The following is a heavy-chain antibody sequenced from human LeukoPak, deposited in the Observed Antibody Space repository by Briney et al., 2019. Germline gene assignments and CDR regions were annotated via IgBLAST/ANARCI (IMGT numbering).Heavy chain of an antibody. J-gene: IGHJ3*02. CDR2: MNPNSGNT. CDR1: GYTFTSYD. CDR3: ARVDSSGWYRDAFDI. D-gene: IGHD6-19*01. Sequence: GASVKVSCKASGYTFTSYDINWVRQATGLGLGWMGWMNPNSGNTGYAQKFQGRVTMTRNTSISTAYMELSSLRSEDTAVYYCARVDSSGWYRDAFDIWGQGTMVTVSS. V-gene: IGHV1-8*01.